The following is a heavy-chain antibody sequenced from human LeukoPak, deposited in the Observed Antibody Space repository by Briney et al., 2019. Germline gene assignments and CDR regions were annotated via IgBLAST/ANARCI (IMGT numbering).Heavy chain of an antibody. V-gene: IGHV3-21*01. CDR2: ISGSSSYI. Sequence: GGSLRLSCVASGFTFSTYKVHWVRQAPGKGLEWVSSISGSSSYIYFSDSVKGRFTISRDNTKNSLYLRMNSLRDEDTAVYYCARPRDYGDQYPFDYWGQGTLVTVSS. J-gene: IGHJ4*02. D-gene: IGHD4-17*01. CDR1: GFTFSTYK. CDR3: ARPRDYGDQYPFDY.